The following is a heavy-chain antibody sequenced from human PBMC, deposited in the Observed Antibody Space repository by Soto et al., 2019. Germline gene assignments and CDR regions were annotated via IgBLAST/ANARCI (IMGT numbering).Heavy chain of an antibody. CDR3: ARSFYSSSWYHSGNSYDYYGMDV. CDR1: GGTFGIYA. V-gene: IGHV1-69*12. Sequence: QVQLVQSGAEVKKPGSSVKVSCKASGGTFGIYAITWVRQAPGQGLEWMGGIIAFSDIVNYTQKLQGRVTITADESTSTAYLDLSSLRSDDTAVYYCARSFYSSSWYHSGNSYDYYGMDVWGQGTTVTVSS. J-gene: IGHJ6*02. CDR2: IIAFSDIV. D-gene: IGHD6-13*01.